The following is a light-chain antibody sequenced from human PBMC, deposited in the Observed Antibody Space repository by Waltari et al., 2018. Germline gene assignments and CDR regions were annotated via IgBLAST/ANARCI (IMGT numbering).Light chain of an antibody. V-gene: IGKV4-1*01. CDR2: WAS. J-gene: IGKJ5*01. CDR1: QSVLYSSNNKNY. Sequence: DIVMTPSPDSLAVSLGERATINCKSGQSVLYSSNNKNYLAWYQQKPGQPPKLLIYWASTRESGVPDRFSGSGSGTDFTLTISSLQAEDVAVYYCQQYYSTPPITFGQGTRLEIK. CDR3: QQYYSTPPIT.